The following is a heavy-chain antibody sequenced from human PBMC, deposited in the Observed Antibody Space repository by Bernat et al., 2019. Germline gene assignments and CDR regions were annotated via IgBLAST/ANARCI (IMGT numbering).Heavy chain of an antibody. Sequence: EVQLAESGGVVVQPGGSLRLSCAASGFTFDDYTMHWVRQAPGKGLEWVSLISWDGGSTYYADSVKGRFTISRNNSKNSLYLQMNSLRTEDTALYYCAKDSRGGLYQYYYYMDVWGKGTTVTVSS. CDR1: GFTFDDYT. CDR2: ISWDGGST. V-gene: IGHV3-43*01. CDR3: AKDSRGGLYQYYYYMDV. J-gene: IGHJ6*03.